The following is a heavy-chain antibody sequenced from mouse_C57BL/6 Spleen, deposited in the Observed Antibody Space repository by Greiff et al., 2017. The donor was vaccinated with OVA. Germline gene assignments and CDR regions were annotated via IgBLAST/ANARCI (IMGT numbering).Heavy chain of an antibody. V-gene: IGHV1-62-2*01. Sequence: QVQLKESGAELVKPGASVKLSCKASGYTFPEYTIHWVKQRSGQGLEWIGWFYPGSGSIKYNEKFKDKATLTAAKSSSTVDMKLSRLTSEDSAVYFCARHGDGYSLYAMDYWGQGTSVTVSS. CDR2: FYPGSGSI. CDR3: ARHGDGYSLYAMDY. J-gene: IGHJ4*01. CDR1: GYTFPEYT. D-gene: IGHD2-3*01.